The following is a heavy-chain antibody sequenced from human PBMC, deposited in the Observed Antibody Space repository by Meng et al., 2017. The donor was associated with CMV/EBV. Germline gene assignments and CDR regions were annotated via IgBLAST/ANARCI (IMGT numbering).Heavy chain of an antibody. D-gene: IGHD2-2*01. CDR3: AKDYSPYCSSTSCYGYFDY. CDR1: GFTFSSYG. J-gene: IGHJ4*02. CDR2: IRYDGSNK. V-gene: IGHV3-30*02. Sequence: GGSLRLSCAASGFTFSSYGMHWVRQAPGKGLEWVAFIRYDGSNKYYADSVKGRLTISRDNSKNTLYLQMNSLRAEDTAVYYCAKDYSPYCSSTSCYGYFDYWGQGTLVTVSS.